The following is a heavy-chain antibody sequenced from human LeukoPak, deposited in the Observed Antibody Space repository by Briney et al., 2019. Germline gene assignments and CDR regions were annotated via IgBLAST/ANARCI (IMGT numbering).Heavy chain of an antibody. CDR3: AKDSEQWLGSADFDY. CDR1: GFTFSAYA. V-gene: IGHV3-23*01. CDR2: ISGSGGST. Sequence: PGGSLRLSCTAPGFTFSAYAMMWVRQAPGKGLEWVSAISGSGGSTYYADSVKGRFTISRDNSKNTLYLQMNSLRAEDTAVYYCAKDSEQWLGSADFDYWGQGTLVTVSS. D-gene: IGHD6-19*01. J-gene: IGHJ4*02.